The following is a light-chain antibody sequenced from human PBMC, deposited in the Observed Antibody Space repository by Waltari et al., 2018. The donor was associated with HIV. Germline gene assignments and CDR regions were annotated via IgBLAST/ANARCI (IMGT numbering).Light chain of an antibody. V-gene: IGLV2-18*02. CDR3: SSYTSSNTWV. CDR2: EVS. CDR1: SSDVGYYNR. Sequence: QSALTQPPSVSGSPGQSVTISCTGTSSDVGYYNRVSWYQQPPGTAPKLMLFEVSNRPSGVPDRFSGSKSDNTASLTISGLQAEDEADYYCSSYTSSNTWVFGGGTKLTVL. J-gene: IGLJ3*02.